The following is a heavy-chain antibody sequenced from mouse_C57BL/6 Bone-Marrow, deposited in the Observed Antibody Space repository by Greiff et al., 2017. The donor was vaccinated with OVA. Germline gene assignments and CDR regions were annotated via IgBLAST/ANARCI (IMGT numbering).Heavy chain of an antibody. Sequence: EVMLVESGAELVRPGASVKLSCTASGFNIKDDYMHWVKQRPEQGLEWIGWIDPENGDTEYASKFQGKATITADTSSNTAYLQLSSLTSEDTAVYYCTTDYYGFDYWGQGTTLTVSS. CDR3: TTDYYGFDY. D-gene: IGHD1-1*01. V-gene: IGHV14-4*01. J-gene: IGHJ2*01. CDR2: IDPENGDT. CDR1: GFNIKDDY.